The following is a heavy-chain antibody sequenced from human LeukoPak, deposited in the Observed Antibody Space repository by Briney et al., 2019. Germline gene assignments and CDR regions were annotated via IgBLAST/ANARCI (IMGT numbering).Heavy chain of an antibody. V-gene: IGHV1-24*01. CDR2: FDPEDGET. J-gene: IGHJ6*02. Sequence: GASVKVSCKVSGYTLTELSMHWVRQAPGEGLEWMGGFDPEDGETIYAQKFQGRVTMTEDTSTDTAYMELSSLRSEDTAVYYCATSRAFDYGMDVWGQGTTVTVSS. CDR3: ATSRAFDYGMDV. CDR1: GYTLTELS.